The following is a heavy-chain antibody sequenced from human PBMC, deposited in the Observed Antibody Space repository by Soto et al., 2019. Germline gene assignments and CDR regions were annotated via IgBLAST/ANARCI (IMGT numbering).Heavy chain of an antibody. CDR1: GFTFSSYS. CDR2: ISSSSSTI. J-gene: IGHJ3*02. D-gene: IGHD3-3*01. Sequence: GGSLRLSCAASGFTFSSYSMNWVRQAPGKGLEWVSYISSSSSTIYYADSVKGRFTISRDNAKNSLYLQMNSLRAEDTAVYYCARVANMNPDRSYYDFWSGYYRTKGDDAFDIWGQGTMVTVSS. CDR3: ARVANMNPDRSYYDFWSGYYRTKGDDAFDI. V-gene: IGHV3-48*01.